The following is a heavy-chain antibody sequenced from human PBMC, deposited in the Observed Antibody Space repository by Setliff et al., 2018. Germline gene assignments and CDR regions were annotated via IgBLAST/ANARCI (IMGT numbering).Heavy chain of an antibody. CDR3: ARSFSRSEKFLLDY. Sequence: PSETLSLTCAVYGGSFSGYYWSWIRQPPGKRLEWIGEILHSGNINYNPSLKSRVTISMDTSKYQFSLKVNSVTAADTAVYYCARSFSRSEKFLLDYWGQGALVTVSS. V-gene: IGHV4-34*12. CDR2: ILHSGNI. CDR1: GGSFSGYY. D-gene: IGHD2-15*01. J-gene: IGHJ4*02.